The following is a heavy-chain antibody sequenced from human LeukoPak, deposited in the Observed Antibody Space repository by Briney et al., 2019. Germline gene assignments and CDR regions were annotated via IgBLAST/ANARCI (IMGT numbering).Heavy chain of an antibody. CDR3: ARPQSSSGYYWPFDD. D-gene: IGHD3-22*01. CDR1: KFTFSSYA. Sequence: PGGSLRLSCAASKFTFSSYAMSWVRQAPGKGLEWVSAISPSSGTFYADSVKGRFTISRDNSKNTLYLQMNSLRAEDTAVYYCARPQSSSGYYWPFDDWGQGTLVTVSS. J-gene: IGHJ4*02. V-gene: IGHV3-23*01. CDR2: ISPSSGT.